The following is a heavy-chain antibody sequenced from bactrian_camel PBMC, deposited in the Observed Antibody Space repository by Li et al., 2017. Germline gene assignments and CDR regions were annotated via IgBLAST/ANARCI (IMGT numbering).Heavy chain of an antibody. D-gene: IGHD2*01. CDR2: ISGSGGGTT. Sequence: HVQLVESGGGLVQPGGSLRLSCAASGFTYSNYWMHWVRQAPGKGLEWVSVISGSGGGTTYYTGSVKGRFTISRDNAKNTVYLQLNSLKTEDTAMYYCAKVRYCSGGYCYITDGMDKWGKGTQVTVS. J-gene: IGHJ7*01. V-gene: IGHV3S1*01. CDR1: GFTYSNYW.